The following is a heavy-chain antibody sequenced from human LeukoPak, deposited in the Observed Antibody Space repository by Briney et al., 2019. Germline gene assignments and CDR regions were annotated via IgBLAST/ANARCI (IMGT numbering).Heavy chain of an antibody. CDR1: GYTLTELS. CDR2: FDPEDGET. V-gene: IGHV1-24*01. J-gene: IGHJ4*02. CDR3: ARDHDYGPDY. Sequence: ASVKVSCKVSGYTLTELSMHWVRQAPGKGLEWMGGFDPEDGETIYAQKFQGRVTMTEDTSTDTAYMELSSLTSDDTAMYYCARDHDYGPDYWGQGTLVTVSA. D-gene: IGHD4/OR15-4a*01.